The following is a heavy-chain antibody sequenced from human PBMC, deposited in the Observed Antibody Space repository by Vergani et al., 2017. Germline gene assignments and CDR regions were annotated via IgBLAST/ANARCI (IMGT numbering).Heavy chain of an antibody. Sequence: QVQLVQSGAEVKKPGASVKVSCKASGYTFSTYGISWVRQAPGQGLEWMGWISAYNGNTNYPEKFQGRLTMTTDTSTRTAYMELRSLRSDDTAVYYCARNEEEMAPIRDWGQGTLVTVSS. D-gene: IGHD5-24*01. CDR3: ARNEEEMAPIRD. J-gene: IGHJ4*02. CDR2: ISAYNGNT. V-gene: IGHV1-18*01. CDR1: GYTFSTYG.